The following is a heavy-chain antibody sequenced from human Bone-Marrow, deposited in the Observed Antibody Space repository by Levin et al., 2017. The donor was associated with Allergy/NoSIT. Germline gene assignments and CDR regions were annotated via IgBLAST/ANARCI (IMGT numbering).Heavy chain of an antibody. Sequence: SGPTLVKPTQTLTLTCTFSGFSLSTSGVGVGWIRQPPGKALEWLALIYWDDDKRYSPSLKSRLTITKDTSKNQVVLTMTNMDPVDTATYYCAHSRRYSYGSLSSGFDPWGQGTLVTVSS. CDR3: AHSRRYSYGSLSSGFDP. CDR1: GFSLSTSGVG. V-gene: IGHV2-5*02. D-gene: IGHD5-18*01. J-gene: IGHJ5*02. CDR2: IYWDDDK.